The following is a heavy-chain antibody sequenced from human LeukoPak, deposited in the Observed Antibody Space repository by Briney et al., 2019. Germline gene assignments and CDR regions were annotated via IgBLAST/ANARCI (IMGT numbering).Heavy chain of an antibody. CDR3: ARGKPGSSGWNHFDY. CDR1: GDSVSSNIAA. V-gene: IGHV6-1*01. CDR2: TYYRSKWSN. Sequence: SQTLSLTCAISGDSVSSNIAAWNWIRQSPSRGLEWLGKTYYRSKWSNDYAVSVKSRITINPDTSKTQFSLQLNSVTPEDTAVYYCARGKPGSSGWNHFDYWGQGTLVTVSS. D-gene: IGHD6-19*01. J-gene: IGHJ4*02.